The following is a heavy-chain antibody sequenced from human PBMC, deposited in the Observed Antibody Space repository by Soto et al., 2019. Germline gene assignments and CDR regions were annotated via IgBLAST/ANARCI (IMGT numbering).Heavy chain of an antibody. CDR1: GGSISSGGYY. Sequence: QVQLQESGPGLVKPSQTLSLTCTVSGGSISSGGYYWSWIRQHPGKGLEWIGYIYYSGSTYYNPSLKSRVTISVDTSKNQFSLKLSSVTAADTAVYYCAREHYYGSGMFYYYYGMDVWGQGTTVTVSS. V-gene: IGHV4-31*03. D-gene: IGHD3-10*01. CDR3: AREHYYGSGMFYYYYGMDV. J-gene: IGHJ6*02. CDR2: IYYSGST.